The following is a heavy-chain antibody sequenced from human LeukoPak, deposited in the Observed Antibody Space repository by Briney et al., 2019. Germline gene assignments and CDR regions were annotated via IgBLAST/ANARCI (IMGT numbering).Heavy chain of an antibody. CDR1: GFTFSNYA. D-gene: IGHD4/OR15-4a*01. CDR2: ITGSGDGT. J-gene: IGHJ4*02. Sequence: GGSLRLSCAASGFTFSNYAMSWVRQPPGKGLEWVSSITGSGDGTSAADSVTGRFSISRDNSKSTLYLQMNSLRVEDTAVYYCAKAGLVRGGALDSWGQGTLVTVSS. V-gene: IGHV3-23*01. CDR3: AKAGLVRGGALDS.